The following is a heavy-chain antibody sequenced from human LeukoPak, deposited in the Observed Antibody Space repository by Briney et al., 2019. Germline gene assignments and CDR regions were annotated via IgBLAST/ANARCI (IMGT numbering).Heavy chain of an antibody. CDR2: ISGSGGST. J-gene: IGHJ5*02. CDR1: GFTFSSYA. D-gene: IGHD5-24*01. V-gene: IGHV3-23*01. CDR3: AKDEVEMATIAGNSYNWFDP. Sequence: GGSLRLSCAASGFTFSSYAMSWVRQAPGKGLEWASAISGSGGSTYYADSVKGRFTISRDNSKNTLYLQMNSLRAEDTAVYYCAKDEVEMATIAGNSYNWFDPWGQGTLVTVSS.